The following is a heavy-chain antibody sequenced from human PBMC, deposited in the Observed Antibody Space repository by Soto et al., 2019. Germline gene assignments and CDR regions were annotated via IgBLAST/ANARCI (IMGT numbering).Heavy chain of an antibody. CDR2: IYYSGST. CDR1: GGSISSSSYY. J-gene: IGHJ6*02. V-gene: IGHV4-39*01. Sequence: SETLSLTCTVSGGSISSSSYYWGWIRQPPGKGLEWIGSIYYSGSTYYNPSLKSRVTISVDTSKNQFSLKLSYVTAADTAVYYCARRGVAGTNYYYGMDVWGQGTTVTISS. D-gene: IGHD6-19*01. CDR3: ARRGVAGTNYYYGMDV.